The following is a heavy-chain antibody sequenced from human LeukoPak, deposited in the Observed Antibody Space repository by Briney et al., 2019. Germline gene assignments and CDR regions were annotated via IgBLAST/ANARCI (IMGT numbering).Heavy chain of an antibody. J-gene: IGHJ4*02. Sequence: GGSLRLSCAASGFTFSNHAMSWGRQAPGKGLQLVSVISGSGRTTEYADSVKGRFTISRDNSKNTLSLQMNSLRVEDTAIYYCAKNVVVKRYFDYWGQGTLITVSS. CDR3: AKNVVVKRYFDY. CDR1: GFTFSNHA. V-gene: IGHV3-23*01. CDR2: ISGSGRTT. D-gene: IGHD2-15*01.